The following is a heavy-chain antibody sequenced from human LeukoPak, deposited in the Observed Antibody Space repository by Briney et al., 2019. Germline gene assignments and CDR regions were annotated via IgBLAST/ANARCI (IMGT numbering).Heavy chain of an antibody. CDR3: ARAYCSSTSCLDNNWFAP. CDR2: ISAYNGNT. J-gene: IGHJ5*02. V-gene: IGHV1-18*01. CDR1: GYTFTSYG. D-gene: IGHD2-2*01. Sequence: ASVKVSCKASGYTFTSYGISWVRQAPGQGLEWMGWISAYNGNTNYAQKLQGRVTMTTDTSTSAAYMELRSLRSDDTAVYYCARAYCSSTSCLDNNWFAPWGQGTLVTVSS.